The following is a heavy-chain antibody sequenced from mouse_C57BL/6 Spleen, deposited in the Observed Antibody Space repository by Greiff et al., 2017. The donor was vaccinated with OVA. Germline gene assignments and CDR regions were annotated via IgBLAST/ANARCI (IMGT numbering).Heavy chain of an antibody. D-gene: IGHD1-1*01. J-gene: IGHJ3*01. CDR3: AREYYGSSYGAY. CDR1: GYTFTDYY. Sequence: VQLQQSGPELVKPGASVKISCKASGYTFTDYYMNWVKQSHGKSLEWIGDINPNNGGTSYNQKFKGKATLTVDKSSSTAYMELRSLTSEDSAVYYCAREYYGSSYGAYWGQGTLVTVSA. CDR2: INPNNGGT. V-gene: IGHV1-26*01.